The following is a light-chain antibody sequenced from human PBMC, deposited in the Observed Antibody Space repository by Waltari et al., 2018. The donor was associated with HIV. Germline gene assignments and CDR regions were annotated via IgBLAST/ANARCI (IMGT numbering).Light chain of an antibody. CDR3: SSYTTSDSVV. CDR2: GAS. V-gene: IGLV2-14*01. Sequence: QSALTQPASVSGSPGQSISISCTAPTSAISSYTSVSWYRHRPGEAPKLLIYGASHRPSGVSHRFSASTFGNTASLTISGLQTDDEGDYYCSSYTTSDSVVFGGGTRLTVL. J-gene: IGLJ3*02. CDR1: TSAISSYTS.